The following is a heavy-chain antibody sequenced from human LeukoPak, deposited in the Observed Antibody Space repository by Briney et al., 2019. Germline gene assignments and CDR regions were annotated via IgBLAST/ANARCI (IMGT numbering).Heavy chain of an antibody. CDR2: IYYSGST. CDR3: ARQWGSRITMIVVEEGEYYFDY. D-gene: IGHD3-22*01. Sequence: PSETLSLTCTVSGGSTSSYYWSWIRQPPGKGLEWIGYIYYSGSTNYNPSLKSRVTISVDTSKNQFSLKLSSVTAADTAVYYCARQWGSRITMIVVEEGEYYFDYWGQGTLVTVSS. J-gene: IGHJ4*02. V-gene: IGHV4-59*01. CDR1: GGSTSSYY.